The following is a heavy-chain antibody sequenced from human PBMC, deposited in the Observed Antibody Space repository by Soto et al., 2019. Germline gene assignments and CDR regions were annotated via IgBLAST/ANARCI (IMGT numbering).Heavy chain of an antibody. V-gene: IGHV4-31*02. D-gene: IGHD3-10*01. CDR3: ARSPGSGRYEDY. J-gene: IGHJ4*02. CDR1: GGSISSGADY. CDR2: IYYSGST. Sequence: PSETLSLTCSVSGGSISSGADYWTWIRQHPGKGLEWIGYIYYSGSTYYNPSLKSRLTISVDTSENQFSLKLGSVTAADTAVYLCARSPGSGRYEDYWGQGALVTVSS.